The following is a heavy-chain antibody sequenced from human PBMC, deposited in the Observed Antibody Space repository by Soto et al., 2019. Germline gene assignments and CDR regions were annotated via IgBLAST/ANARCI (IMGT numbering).Heavy chain of an antibody. CDR1: GGSISSSSYY. Sequence: SETLSLTCTVSGGSISSSSYYWGWIRQPPGKGLEGIGSIYYSGRTYYNPSLKSRVTISVDTSKNQFSLKLSSVTAANTAVYYCARGGYSSGWYFALWGQGTLVTVSS. CDR3: ARGGYSSGWYFAL. J-gene: IGHJ4*02. CDR2: IYYSGRT. D-gene: IGHD6-19*01. V-gene: IGHV4-39*01.